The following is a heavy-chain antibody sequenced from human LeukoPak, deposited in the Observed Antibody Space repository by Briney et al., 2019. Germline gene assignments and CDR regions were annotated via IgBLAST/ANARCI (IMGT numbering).Heavy chain of an antibody. D-gene: IGHD3-22*01. CDR2: INPSGGST. CDR3: ARGYRAIFTMIVAGGYYFDY. CDR1: GYTFTSYY. V-gene: IGHV1-46*01. Sequence: ASVKVSCKASGYTFTSYYMHWVRQAPGQGLEWMGIINPSGGSTSYAQKFQGRVTITRNTSISTAYMELSSLRSEDTAVYYCARGYRAIFTMIVAGGYYFDYWGQGTLATVSS. J-gene: IGHJ4*02.